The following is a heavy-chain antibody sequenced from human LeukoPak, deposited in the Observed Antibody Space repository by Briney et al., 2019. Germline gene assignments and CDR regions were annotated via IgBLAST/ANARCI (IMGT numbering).Heavy chain of an antibody. V-gene: IGHV3-11*05. CDR1: GFTFSDYY. CDR3: ARDDSSLAGAFDI. D-gene: IGHD3-22*01. Sequence: PGGSLRLSCAASGFTFSDYYMSWIRQAPGKGLEWVPYISSSSSYTNYADSVKGRFTISRDNAKNSLYLQMNSLRVDDTAVYYCARDDSSLAGAFDIWGQGTMVTVSS. J-gene: IGHJ3*02. CDR2: ISSSSSYT.